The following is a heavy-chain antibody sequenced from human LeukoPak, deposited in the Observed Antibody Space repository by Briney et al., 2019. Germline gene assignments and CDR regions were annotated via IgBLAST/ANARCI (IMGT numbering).Heavy chain of an antibody. V-gene: IGHV3-21*01. Sequence: GGSLRLSCAASGFTYSNYDMHWVRQAPGKGLEWVSAISSSSSYIYYADSIKGRFTISRDNAENSLYLQMNSLRAVDTAVYFCARGEEKATITALDSWGQGTLVTVSS. CDR2: ISSSSSYI. J-gene: IGHJ4*02. D-gene: IGHD5-24*01. CDR3: ARGEEKATITALDS. CDR1: GFTYSNYD.